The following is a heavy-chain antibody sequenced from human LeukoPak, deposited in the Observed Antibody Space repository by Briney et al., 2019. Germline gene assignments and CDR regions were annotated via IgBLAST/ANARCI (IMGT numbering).Heavy chain of an antibody. D-gene: IGHD4-17*01. Sequence: ASVKVSCKASGGTFSSYAISWVRQAPGQGLEWMGRIIPIFGTANYAQKFQGRVTITADKSTSTAYMELSSLRSEDTAVYYCARDYPGYGDYVFLYYYGMDVWGKGTTVTVSS. CDR3: ARDYPGYGDYVFLYYYGMDV. V-gene: IGHV1-69*06. CDR2: IIPIFGTA. J-gene: IGHJ6*04. CDR1: GGTFSSYA.